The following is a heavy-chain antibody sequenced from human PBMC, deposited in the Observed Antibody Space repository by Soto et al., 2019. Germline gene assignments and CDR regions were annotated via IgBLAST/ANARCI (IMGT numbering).Heavy chain of an antibody. J-gene: IGHJ6*02. CDR2: IIPTLGTA. CDR1: GGTFSSYA. D-gene: IGHD6-6*01. CDR3: ARSRYSRSPAGYYYYGMDV. V-gene: IGHV1-69*01. Sequence: QVQLVQSGAEVKKPGSSVKVSCKASGGTFSSYAISWVRQAPGQGLEWMGGIIPTLGTANYAQKVQGRVTITADESTSTAYMEMSSLRSEDTAVYYCARSRYSRSPAGYYYYGMDVWGQGTTVTVSS.